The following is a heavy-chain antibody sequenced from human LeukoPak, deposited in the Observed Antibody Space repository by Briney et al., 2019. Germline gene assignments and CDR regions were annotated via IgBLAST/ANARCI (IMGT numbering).Heavy chain of an antibody. CDR2: IFPHDSDT. D-gene: IGHD2/OR15-2a*01. J-gene: IGHJ4*02. V-gene: IGHV5-51*01. Sequence: GESLQISCQGSGYSFTSYWIGWVRQMPGKGLEWMGVIFPHDSDTRYSPSFQGQVTISADKSISTAYLQWHSLKASDTAMYYCAKASTPIRVFCSTSSCTLFDQWGQGTLVAVSS. CDR1: GYSFTSYW. CDR3: AKASTPIRVFCSTSSCTLFDQ.